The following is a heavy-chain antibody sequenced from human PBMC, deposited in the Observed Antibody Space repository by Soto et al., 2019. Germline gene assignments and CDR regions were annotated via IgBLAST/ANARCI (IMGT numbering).Heavy chain of an antibody. J-gene: IGHJ4*02. CDR3: ARDQESITDRILQY. D-gene: IGHD3-10*01. CDR1: GDTFASFG. V-gene: IGHV1-18*01. CDR2: ISAYNGNT. Sequence: ASVKVSCKASGDTFASFGFSWVRQAPGQGLEWLGCISAYNGNTHYAQKVRDRVTLTTDTSTNTAYMELRSLTSDDTAVYYCARDQESITDRILQYWGQGTLVTVSS.